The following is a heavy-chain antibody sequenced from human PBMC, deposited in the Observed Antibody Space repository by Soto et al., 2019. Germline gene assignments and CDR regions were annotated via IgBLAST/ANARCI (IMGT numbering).Heavy chain of an antibody. V-gene: IGHV4-34*01. CDR3: ARGGISHWAYFYYMDV. CDR1: GGSLSDYF. J-gene: IGHJ6*03. CDR2: INHLGSI. D-gene: IGHD2-21*01. Sequence: QVQLQQWGAGLLKPSETLSLTCVVSGGSLSDYFWSWIRQPPGMALEWIGEINHLGSINYNPSLKSRVTMAVDTSQNQFPLKINSVTAADTATYYCARGGISHWAYFYYMDVWDRGTTVTVSS.